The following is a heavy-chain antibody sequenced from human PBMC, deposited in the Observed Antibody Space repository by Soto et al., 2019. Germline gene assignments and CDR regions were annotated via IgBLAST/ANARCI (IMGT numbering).Heavy chain of an antibody. D-gene: IGHD6-13*01. CDR1: GGSISSYY. J-gene: IGHJ2*01. V-gene: IGHV4-59*08. CDR3: ASLTSPVSSRWYPAWYFDL. CDR2: IYYSGST. Sequence: QVQLQESGPGLVKPSETLSLTCTVSGGSISSYYWSWIRQPPGKGLEWIGYIYYSGSTNYNPSLKSRVTISLDTSKTPFSLPLTSVTSADTAVSYSASLTSPVSSRWYPAWYFDLWGRGTLVTLSS.